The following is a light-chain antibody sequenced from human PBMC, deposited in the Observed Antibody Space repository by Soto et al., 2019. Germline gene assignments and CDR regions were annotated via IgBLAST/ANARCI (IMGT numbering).Light chain of an antibody. V-gene: IGLV2-14*03. J-gene: IGLJ1*01. CDR2: DVS. Sequence: QSALTQPASVSGSPGQSITISCTGTSGAVGAYNSVSWYQQHPGKAPELMIYDVSSRPSGVSNRFSGSKSGNTASLTISGLQAEDEAEYYCSSYTSSTRVFGTGTKVTVL. CDR3: SSYTSSTRV. CDR1: SGAVGAYNS.